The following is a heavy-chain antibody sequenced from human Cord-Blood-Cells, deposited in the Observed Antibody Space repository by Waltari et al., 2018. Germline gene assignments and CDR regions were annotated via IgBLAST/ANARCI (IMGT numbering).Heavy chain of an antibody. CDR2: IIPIFGTA. V-gene: IGHV1-69*01. CDR3: ASLLGTVAGAFDI. J-gene: IGHJ3*02. CDR1: GGTFRSYA. Sequence: QVQLGQSGAEVKKPGSSVKVSCKASGGTFRSYAISWVRQAPGQGLEWMGGIIPIFGTANYPQKFQGRVTITADESPSTAYMELSSLRSEDTAVYYCASLLGTVAGAFDIWGHGTMVTVSS. D-gene: IGHD6-19*01.